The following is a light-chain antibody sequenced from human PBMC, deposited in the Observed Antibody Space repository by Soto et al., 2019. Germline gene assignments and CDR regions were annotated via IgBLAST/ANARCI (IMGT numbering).Light chain of an antibody. CDR3: QQYDNRLT. Sequence: DIQLTQSPSSLSASVGDRVTITCQASQDIRNSLNWYQQKPGKAPKLLIYDTSNLETGVPSRFSGGGSGTDFTFTISDLRPEDIATYYCQQYDNRLTFGGGTRVEIK. CDR2: DTS. V-gene: IGKV1-33*01. J-gene: IGKJ4*01. CDR1: QDIRNS.